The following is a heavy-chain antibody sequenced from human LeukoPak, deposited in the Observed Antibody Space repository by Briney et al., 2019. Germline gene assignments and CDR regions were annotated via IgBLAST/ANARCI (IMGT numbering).Heavy chain of an antibody. D-gene: IGHD2-15*01. V-gene: IGHV3-48*03. J-gene: IGHJ4*02. Sequence: GGSLRLSCAASGFTFSSYEMNWVRQAPGKGLKWVSYISSSGSTIYYADSVKGRFTISRDNAKNSLYLQMNSLRAEDTAVYYCARDRYCSGGSCYYFDYWGQGTLVTVSS. CDR2: ISSSGSTI. CDR3: ARDRYCSGGSCYYFDY. CDR1: GFTFSSYE.